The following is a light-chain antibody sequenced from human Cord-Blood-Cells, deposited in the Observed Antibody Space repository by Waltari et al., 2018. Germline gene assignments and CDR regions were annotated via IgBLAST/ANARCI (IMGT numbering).Light chain of an antibody. CDR3: AAWDDSLSVWV. CDR1: SSNIGSNY. J-gene: IGLJ3*02. V-gene: IGLV1-47*01. CDR2: RNK. Sequence: QSVLTQPPSASGTPGQRVTISCSGSSSNIGSNYVYWYQQLPGTAPKLPIYRNKQRPSGVPDRFSGSKSGTSASLAISGLRSEDEADYYCAAWDDSLSVWVFGGGTKLTVL.